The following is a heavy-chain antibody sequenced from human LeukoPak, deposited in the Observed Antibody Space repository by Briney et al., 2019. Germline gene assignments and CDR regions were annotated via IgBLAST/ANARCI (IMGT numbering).Heavy chain of an antibody. CDR2: INHSGST. CDR1: GGSFSGYY. D-gene: IGHD3-22*01. Sequence: SETLSLTCAVYGGSFSGYYWSWIRQPPGKGLEWIGEINHSGSTNYNPSLKSRVTISVDTSKNQFSLKLSSVTAADTAVYYCARHDNTPYYFDYWGQGTLVTVSS. J-gene: IGHJ4*02. CDR3: ARHDNTPYYFDY. V-gene: IGHV4-34*01.